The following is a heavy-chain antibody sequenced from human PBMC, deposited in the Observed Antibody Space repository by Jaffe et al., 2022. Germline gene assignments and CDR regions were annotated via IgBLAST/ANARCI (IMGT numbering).Heavy chain of an antibody. V-gene: IGHV1-2*02. CDR2: INPDTGGT. Sequence: QVQLVQSGAEVKKPGASMKVSCRASGYTFTGYFIHWVRQAPGQGLEWMGWINPDTGGTNYSQKFQGRVTMTRDTSISTAYMELSSLRSDDTAVYYCARSRLSLFNWFDPWGQGTLVTVSS. CDR1: GYTFTGYF. CDR3: ARSRLSLFNWFDP. D-gene: IGHD6-25*01. J-gene: IGHJ5*02.